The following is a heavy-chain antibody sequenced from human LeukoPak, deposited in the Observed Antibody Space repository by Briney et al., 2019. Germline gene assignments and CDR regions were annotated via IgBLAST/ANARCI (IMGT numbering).Heavy chain of an antibody. CDR3: ATGRNYYASGTYYKALDY. V-gene: IGHV3-30*04. CDR2: TSHDGSYK. CDR1: GFTFSSYA. D-gene: IGHD3-10*01. J-gene: IGHJ4*02. Sequence: GGSLRLSCAASGFTFSSYAIHWVRQAPGKGLEWVALTSHDGSYKYYADSVKGRFTISRDNAKSSLCLQMNSLRAEDTAVYYCATGRNYYASGTYYKALDYWGQGTLVTVSS.